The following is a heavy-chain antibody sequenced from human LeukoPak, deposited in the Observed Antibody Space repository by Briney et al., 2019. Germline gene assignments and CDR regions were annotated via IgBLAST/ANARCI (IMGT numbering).Heavy chain of an antibody. CDR1: GFSFSSFG. V-gene: IGHV3-30*19. CDR3: ARDLSSVAADY. CDR2: IYYDGSKK. J-gene: IGHJ4*02. Sequence: GGSLRLSCAASGFSFSSFGMHWVRQAPGKGLEWVTFIYYDGSKKYYADSVKGRFTISRDNSKNTLHPQMNSLRAEDTAVYYCARDLSSVAADYWGQGTLVTVSS. D-gene: IGHD6-25*01.